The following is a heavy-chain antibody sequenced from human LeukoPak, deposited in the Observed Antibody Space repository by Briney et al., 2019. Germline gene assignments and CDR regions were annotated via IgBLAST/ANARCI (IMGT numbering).Heavy chain of an antibody. CDR3: ARANWGTSSFDY. V-gene: IGHV5-51*01. J-gene: IGHJ4*02. CDR2: IYPGDSDT. D-gene: IGHD7-27*01. CDR1: GFHFFTYW. Sequence: GESLKISCKGSGFHFFTYWIGWVRQVPGRGLEWMGIIYPGDSDTTYSPSFQGQVTISADKSISTAYLQWSSLKASDTAMYYCARANWGTSSFDYWGQGTLVTVSS.